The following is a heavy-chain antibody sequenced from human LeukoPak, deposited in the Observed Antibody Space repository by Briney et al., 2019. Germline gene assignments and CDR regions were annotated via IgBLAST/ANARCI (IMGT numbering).Heavy chain of an antibody. Sequence: SETLSLTCSVSGDSISSYYWSWVRQPPGKGLEWIGYIYYSESTNYNPSLKSRVTISVDTSKNQFSLNLRSVTSADTAVYYCARAGSGWSFDYWGQGTLVTVSS. CDR3: ARAGSGWSFDY. J-gene: IGHJ4*02. V-gene: IGHV4-59*01. CDR1: GDSISSYY. CDR2: IYYSEST. D-gene: IGHD6-19*01.